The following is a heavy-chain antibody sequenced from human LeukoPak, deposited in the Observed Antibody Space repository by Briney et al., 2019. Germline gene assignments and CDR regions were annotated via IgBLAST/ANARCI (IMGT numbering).Heavy chain of an antibody. D-gene: IGHD5-24*01. CDR3: ASGSLGDGYGVGDYYQYMDV. Sequence: SVKVSCKASGGTFNSYAISWVRQAPGQGLEWMGGIMPLFGTATYAQEFQGRVTFTTDESASTAYMEVSSLRSEDTAVYYCASGSLGDGYGVGDYYQYMDVWGKGTTVTVSS. J-gene: IGHJ6*03. V-gene: IGHV1-69*05. CDR1: GGTFNSYA. CDR2: IMPLFGTA.